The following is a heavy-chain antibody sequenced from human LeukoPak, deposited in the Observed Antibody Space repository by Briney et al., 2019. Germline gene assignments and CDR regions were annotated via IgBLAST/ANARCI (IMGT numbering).Heavy chain of an antibody. D-gene: IGHD6-13*01. J-gene: IGHJ4*02. CDR2: ISGDGRYI. CDR3: VKDPIRSSWSDY. V-gene: IGHV3-21*04. Sequence: GGSLTLSCAASGFTFSDYSLNWVRQAPGKGLEWVPCISGDGRYIYYADSLKGRSTISRDNAQNSLYLHMNNLRAEDTAVYYCVKDPIRSSWSDYWGQGTLVSVSS. CDR1: GFTFSDYS.